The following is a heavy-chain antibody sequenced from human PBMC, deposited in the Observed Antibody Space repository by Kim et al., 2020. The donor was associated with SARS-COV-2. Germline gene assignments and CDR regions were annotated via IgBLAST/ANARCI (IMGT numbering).Heavy chain of an antibody. V-gene: IGHV3-9*01. CDR3: AKDIGNGYGAYVDY. CDR2: ISWNSGII. D-gene: IGHD5-18*01. J-gene: IGHJ4*02. Sequence: GGSLRLSCAASGFTFDDYAMHWVRQAPGKGLEWVSGISWNSGIIGYADSVKGRFTISRDNAKNSLYLQMNSLRAEDTALYYCAKDIGNGYGAYVDYWGQGTLVNVSS. CDR1: GFTFDDYA.